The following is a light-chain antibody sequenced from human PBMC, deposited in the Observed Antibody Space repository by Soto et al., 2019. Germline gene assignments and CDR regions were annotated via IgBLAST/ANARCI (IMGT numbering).Light chain of an antibody. J-gene: IGLJ2*01. V-gene: IGLV2-14*01. CDR2: DVT. Sequence: QSALTQPASASGSPGQSITISCTGTSIDVGGDNYVSWYQQHPGKAPKLMIYDVTNRPSGASNRFSGSKSGNTASLTISGLQDEDEADYYCSSYTGSSLLVFGGGTKLTVL. CDR3: SSYTGSSLLV. CDR1: SIDVGGDNY.